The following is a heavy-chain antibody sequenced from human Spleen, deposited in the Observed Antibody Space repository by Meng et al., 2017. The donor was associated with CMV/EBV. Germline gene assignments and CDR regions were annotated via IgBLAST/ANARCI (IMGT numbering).Heavy chain of an antibody. CDR1: GFTFSSYS. CDR2: ISSSSSYI. V-gene: IGHV3-21*01. Sequence: EVQLVESGGXWVKPGGSXRISCAASGFTFSSYSMNWVRQAPGKGLEWVSSISSSSSYIYYADSVKGRFTISRDNAKNSLYLQMNSLRAEDTAVYYCARDPGIAVAGGGFDYWGQGTLVTVSS. CDR3: ARDPGIAVAGGGFDY. D-gene: IGHD6-19*01. J-gene: IGHJ4*02.